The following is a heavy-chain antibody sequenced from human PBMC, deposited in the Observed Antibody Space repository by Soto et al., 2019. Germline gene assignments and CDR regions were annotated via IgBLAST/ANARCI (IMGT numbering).Heavy chain of an antibody. CDR2: ISHDGSP. J-gene: IGHJ3*01. V-gene: IGHV4-59*01. D-gene: IGHD3-9*01. CDR3: ARHDTSGHAGYDPFDV. CDR1: CGSIRPRK. Sequence: PPETLSLRCTVSCGSIRPRKWSCLRQSPATGLEWIAYISHDGSPYDNLSLRIRLSISIDTSMNQVFLNMTSVTAADTAVYYCARHDTSGHAGYDPFDVWGQGTAVT.